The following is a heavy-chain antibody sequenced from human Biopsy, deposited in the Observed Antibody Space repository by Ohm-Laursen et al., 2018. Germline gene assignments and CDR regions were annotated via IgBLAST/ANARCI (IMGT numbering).Heavy chain of an antibody. J-gene: IGHJ5*02. CDR3: GRAVRNQLLTDP. V-gene: IGHV1-8*01. CDR2: LNPVSGNS. CDR1: GYTFTSYD. D-gene: IGHD1-7*01. Sequence: ASVTVSCKASGYTFTSYDITWVRQASGQGPEWIGWLNPVSGNSNFGQRFRGRVTVTSDTSISTAYMELSGLTSDDMATYYCGRAVRNQLLTDPWGQGTLVTVTS.